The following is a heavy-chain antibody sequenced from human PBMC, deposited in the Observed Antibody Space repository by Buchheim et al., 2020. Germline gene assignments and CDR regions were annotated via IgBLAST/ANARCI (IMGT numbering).Heavy chain of an antibody. D-gene: IGHD1-14*01. J-gene: IGHJ6*02. CDR3: ASAGPSTGYGMDV. Sequence: QVQLVESGGGVIQPGRSLRLSCAASGFTFSSYAMHWVRQAPGKGLEWVAVISYDGSNKYYADSVKGRFTISRDNSKNPLYLQMNSLRAEDTAVYYCASAGPSTGYGMDVWGQGTT. CDR2: ISYDGSNK. V-gene: IGHV3-30*04. CDR1: GFTFSSYA.